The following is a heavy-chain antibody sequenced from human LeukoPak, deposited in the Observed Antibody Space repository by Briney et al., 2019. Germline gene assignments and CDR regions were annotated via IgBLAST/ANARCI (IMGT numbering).Heavy chain of an antibody. CDR2: MNPNSGNT. V-gene: IGHV1-8*03. D-gene: IGHD3/OR15-3a*01. CDR1: GYTSTSYD. Sequence: ASVKVSCKASGYTSTSYDINWVRQATGQGLEWLGWMNPNSGNTGYAQRFQGRVTITRNTSTSTAYMEMSSLTSEDTAVYYCARGRDWLRWFDPWGQGTLVTVSS. CDR3: ARGRDWLRWFDP. J-gene: IGHJ5*02.